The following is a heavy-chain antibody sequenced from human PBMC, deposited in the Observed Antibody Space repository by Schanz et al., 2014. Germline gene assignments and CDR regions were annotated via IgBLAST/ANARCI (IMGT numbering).Heavy chain of an antibody. CDR2: ISGSSIHK. Sequence: VQLVESGGGLVQPGRSLRLSCAASGFTFSDHFMDWVRQAPGKGLEWVSHISGSSIHKNYADSVKGRFSISRDNGETAVYLQMNSLTAEDTAVYYCATEGPRGTRHPINYYYAMDNWGQGTKVTV. V-gene: IGHV3-11*06. CDR3: ATEGPRGTRHPINYYYAMDN. D-gene: IGHD6-6*01. J-gene: IGHJ6*02. CDR1: GFTFSDHF.